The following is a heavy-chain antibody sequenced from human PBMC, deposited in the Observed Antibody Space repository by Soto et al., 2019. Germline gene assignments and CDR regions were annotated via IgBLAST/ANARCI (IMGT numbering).Heavy chain of an antibody. CDR2: IMADNGNT. V-gene: IGHV1-3*01. Sequence: ASVKVSCKASGYTFTTYAIHWVRQAPGQRPEWMGWIMADNGNTKYSQTLQGRVTITRDTSASTAYMELSSLRSEDTAVYYCARDGYPGGWFDPWGQGTLVTVSS. CDR1: GYTFTTYA. J-gene: IGHJ5*02. D-gene: IGHD2-15*01. CDR3: ARDGYPGGWFDP.